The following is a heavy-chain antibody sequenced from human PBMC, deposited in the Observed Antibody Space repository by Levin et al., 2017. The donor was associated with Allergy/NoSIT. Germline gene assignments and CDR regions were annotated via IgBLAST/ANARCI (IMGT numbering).Heavy chain of an antibody. Sequence: GGSLRLSCAASGFTFSSYGMHWVRQAPGKGLEWVAVISYDGSNKYYADSVKGRFTISRDNSKNTLYLQMNSLRAEDTAVYYCAKDMKSIAARRGYFDYWGQGTLVTVSS. D-gene: IGHD6-6*01. CDR2: ISYDGSNK. V-gene: IGHV3-30*18. CDR3: AKDMKSIAARRGYFDY. CDR1: GFTFSSYG. J-gene: IGHJ4*02.